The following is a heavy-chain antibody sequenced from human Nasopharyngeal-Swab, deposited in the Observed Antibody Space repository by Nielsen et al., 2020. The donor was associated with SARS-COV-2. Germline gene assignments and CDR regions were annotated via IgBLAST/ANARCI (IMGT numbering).Heavy chain of an antibody. J-gene: IGHJ5*02. CDR1: GGSISSYY. Sequence: SETQSLTCTVSGGSISSYYWSWIRQPPGKGLEWIGYIYYSGSTNYNPSLKSRVTISVDTSKNQFSLKLSSVTAADTAVYYCARGSDYDFWSGYLFDPWGQGTLVTVSS. D-gene: IGHD3-3*01. CDR3: ARGSDYDFWSGYLFDP. CDR2: IYYSGST. V-gene: IGHV4-59*01.